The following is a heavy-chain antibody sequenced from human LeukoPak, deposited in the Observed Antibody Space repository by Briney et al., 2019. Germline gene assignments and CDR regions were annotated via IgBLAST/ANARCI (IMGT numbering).Heavy chain of an antibody. D-gene: IGHD5-12*01. CDR2: ISGSGGST. J-gene: IGHJ4*02. V-gene: IGHV3-23*01. CDR3: AKKDGYTINSFDY. Sequence: PGGSLRLSCAASGFTFSSYAMSWVRQAPGGGLEWVSAISGSGGSTYYADSVKGRFTISRDNSKNTLYLQMNSLRAEDTAVYYCAKKDGYTINSFDYWGQGTLVTVSS. CDR1: GFTFSSYA.